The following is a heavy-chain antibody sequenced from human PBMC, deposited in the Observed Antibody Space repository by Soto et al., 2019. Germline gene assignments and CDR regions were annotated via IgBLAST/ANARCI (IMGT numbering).Heavy chain of an antibody. J-gene: IGHJ4*02. Sequence: LSLTCTVSGGSISSYYWSWIRQPPGKGLEWIGYIYYSGSTNYNPSLKSRVTISVDKSKNQFSLKLGSVTAADTAVYYCARGGSGYYNPFDYWGQGTLVTVSS. CDR1: GGSISSYY. CDR2: IYYSGST. D-gene: IGHD3-3*01. CDR3: ARGGSGYYNPFDY. V-gene: IGHV4-59*01.